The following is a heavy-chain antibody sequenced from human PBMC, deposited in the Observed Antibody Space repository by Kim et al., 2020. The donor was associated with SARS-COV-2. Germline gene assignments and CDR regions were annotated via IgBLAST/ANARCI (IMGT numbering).Heavy chain of an antibody. CDR2: IYYSGIS. CDR3: ARRLGSGWYYFDY. D-gene: IGHD6-19*01. CDR1: GASVSSGGYF. Sequence: ETLSLTCTVSGASVSSGGYFWSWIRQPPGKGLEWIGYIYYSGISNYNPSLKSRVTISLDTSKNQFSLKLNSVTAADTALYYCARRLGSGWYYFDYWGQGTLVTVSS. J-gene: IGHJ4*02. V-gene: IGHV4-61*08.